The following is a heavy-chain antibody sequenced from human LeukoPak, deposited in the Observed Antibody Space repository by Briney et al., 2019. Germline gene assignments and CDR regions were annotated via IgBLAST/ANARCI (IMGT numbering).Heavy chain of an antibody. J-gene: IGHJ4*02. CDR3: ARAIIPLDTAMVTLFDY. CDR2: IYYSGST. CDR1: GGSISSYY. V-gene: IGHV4-39*07. D-gene: IGHD5-18*01. Sequence: SETLSLTCTVSGGSISSYYWGWIRQPPGKGLEWIGSIYYSGSTYYNPSLKSRVTISVDTSKNQFSLKLSSVTAADTAVYYCARAIIPLDTAMVTLFDYWGQGTLVTVSS.